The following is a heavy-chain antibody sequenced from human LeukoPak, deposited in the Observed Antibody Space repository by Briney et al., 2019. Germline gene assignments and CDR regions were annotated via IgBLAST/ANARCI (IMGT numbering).Heavy chain of an antibody. CDR1: GFTFSAYA. D-gene: IGHD7-27*01. CDR2: IGSSGGGI. V-gene: IGHV3-23*01. J-gene: IGHJ4*02. Sequence: GGSLRLSCAASGFTFSAYAMAWVRHPPGKGLEWVSIIGSSGGGIHYADSVKGRFTISRDNSKNALYLQMNSLRVEDTAVYYCAIDPNWGTHSWGQGVLVTVSS. CDR3: AIDPNWGTHS.